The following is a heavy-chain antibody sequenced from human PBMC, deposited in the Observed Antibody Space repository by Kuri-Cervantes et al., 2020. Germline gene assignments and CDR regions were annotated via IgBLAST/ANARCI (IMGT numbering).Heavy chain of an antibody. CDR1: GFTFSSYG. CDR3: ARELGEMATSYFDY. D-gene: IGHD5-24*01. J-gene: IGHJ4*02. Sequence: GESQKISCAASGFTFSSYGMNWVRQAPGKGLEWVSSIGSSTTYIYYADSVRGRFTISRDNAKKSLCLQMNSLRAEDTAVYYCARELGEMATSYFDYWGQGTLVTVSS. CDR2: IGSSTTYI. V-gene: IGHV3-21*01.